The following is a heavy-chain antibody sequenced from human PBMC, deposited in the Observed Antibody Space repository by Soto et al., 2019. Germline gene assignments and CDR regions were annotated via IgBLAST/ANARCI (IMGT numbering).Heavy chain of an antibody. CDR2: ISDGGERT. V-gene: IGHV3-23*01. CDR3: ARDRSTDFGLDV. Sequence: EVLLLESGGDSVQPGGSLRLSCVASGFTFGDYVMSWVRQVPGKGLEWVSSISDGGERTDYRDSVRGRFTISRDNARVTLHLQMNSLRVDDTATYFCARDRSTDFGLDVWGQGTTVTVSS. D-gene: IGHD3-3*01. J-gene: IGHJ6*02. CDR1: GFTFGDYV.